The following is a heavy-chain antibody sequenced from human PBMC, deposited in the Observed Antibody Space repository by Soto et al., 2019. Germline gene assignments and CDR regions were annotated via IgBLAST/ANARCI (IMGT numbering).Heavy chain of an antibody. CDR1: GFTFSNYA. J-gene: IGHJ4*02. Sequence: GGSLRLSCVASGFTFSNYAMNWVRQAPGKGLEWVSGFSGSGGSTDYADSVKGRFTISRDNSKNTLYLQMNSLRAEDTAVYYCSKSRGYGSLNEDYYFDHWGQGTLVTVSS. V-gene: IGHV3-23*01. CDR3: SKSRGYGSLNEDYYFDH. CDR2: FSGSGGST. D-gene: IGHD1-26*01.